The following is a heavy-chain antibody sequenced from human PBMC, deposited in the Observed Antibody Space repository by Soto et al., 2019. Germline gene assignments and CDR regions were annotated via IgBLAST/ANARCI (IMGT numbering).Heavy chain of an antibody. D-gene: IGHD6-13*01. J-gene: IGHJ5*02. V-gene: IGHV1-69*13. CDR1: GGTFSSYS. Sequence: SVKVSCKASGGTFSSYSISWVRQAPGQGLEWMGGIIPIFGTANYAQKFQGRVTITADESTSTAYMELSSLRSEDTAVYYCARLSSRSSSPGGWFDPWGQGTLVTVSS. CDR3: ARLSSRSSSPGGWFDP. CDR2: IIPIFGTA.